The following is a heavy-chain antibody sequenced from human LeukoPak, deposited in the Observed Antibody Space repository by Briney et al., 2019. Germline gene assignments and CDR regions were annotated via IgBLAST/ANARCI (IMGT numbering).Heavy chain of an antibody. CDR1: GGSFSGYY. Sequence: SETLSLTCAVYGGSFSGYYWSWIRQPPGKGLEWIGEINHSGSTNYNPSLKSRVTISVDTSKNQFSLKLSSVTAADTAVYYCARGFFRLAGSGSYWCWGQGTLVTVSS. D-gene: IGHD3-10*01. CDR2: INHSGST. J-gene: IGHJ4*02. V-gene: IGHV4-34*01. CDR3: ARGFFRLAGSGSYWC.